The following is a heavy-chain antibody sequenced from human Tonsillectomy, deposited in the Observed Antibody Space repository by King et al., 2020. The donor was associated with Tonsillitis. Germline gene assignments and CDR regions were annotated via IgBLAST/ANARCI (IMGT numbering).Heavy chain of an antibody. CDR1: GFTFSSYG. Sequence: VQLVESGGGLVQPGGSLRLSCAASGFTFSSYGMTWVRQAPGKGLEWVSAICGSGGSKYYADSVKGRFTISRDNSKNTLYLQMNSLRAEDTAVYYCARDIVSSVSFGYVDYRGQGTLVTVSS. V-gene: IGHV3-23*04. CDR3: ARDIVSSVSFGYVDY. D-gene: IGHD3-22*01. CDR2: ICGSGGSK. J-gene: IGHJ4*02.